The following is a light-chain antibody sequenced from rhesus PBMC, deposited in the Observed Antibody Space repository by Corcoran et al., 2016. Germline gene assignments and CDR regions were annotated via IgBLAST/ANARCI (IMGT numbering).Light chain of an antibody. J-gene: IGKJ3*01. Sequence: DIQMTQSPSSLSASVGDTVTITCRASQGISSYLAWYQQKPGKAPKLLNYKASTLQSGVPSRFSGSGSGTDVTLTISSLQPEDFATYYCQQHNSYPFTFGPGTKLDIK. CDR2: KAS. V-gene: IGKV1-25*01. CDR1: QGISSY. CDR3: QQHNSYPFT.